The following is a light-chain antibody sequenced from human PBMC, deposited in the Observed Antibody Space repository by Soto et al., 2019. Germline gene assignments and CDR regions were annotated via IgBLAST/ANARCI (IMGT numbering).Light chain of an antibody. CDR2: GAS. CDR3: QQYESWPPLFT. J-gene: IGKJ3*01. CDR1: QSVGNN. V-gene: IGKV3-15*01. Sequence: EIVMTQSPATLSLSPGERATLYCRASQSVGNNLAWYQQKPGQAPSLFIFGASVRATGVPDRLSGSGSGTEFTLSTSNLQSEDSAVYYCQQYESWPPLFTLGQGTKVDIK.